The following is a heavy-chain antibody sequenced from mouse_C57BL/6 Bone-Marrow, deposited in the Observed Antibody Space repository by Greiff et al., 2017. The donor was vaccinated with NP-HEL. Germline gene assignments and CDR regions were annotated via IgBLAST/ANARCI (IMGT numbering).Heavy chain of an antibody. CDR2: INPGSGGT. V-gene: IGHV1-54*01. J-gene: IGHJ2*01. CDR1: GYAFTNYL. Sequence: QVQLQQSGAELVRPGTSVKVSCKASGYAFTNYLIEWVKQRPGQGLEWIGVINPGSGGTNYNEKFKGKATLTADKSSSTAYMQLRSLTSEDSAVYFCARLVEKTEGDWGQGTTLTVSS. D-gene: IGHD1-3*01. CDR3: ARLVEKTEGD.